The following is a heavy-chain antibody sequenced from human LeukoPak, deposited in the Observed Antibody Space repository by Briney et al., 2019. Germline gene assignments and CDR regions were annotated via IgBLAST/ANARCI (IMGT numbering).Heavy chain of an antibody. CDR1: GFTFDSYN. CDR3: ARDGGYSTNFDY. V-gene: IGHV3-21*01. J-gene: IGHJ4*02. D-gene: IGHD1-26*01. Sequence: GGSLRLSCAASGFTFDSYNMNWVRQAPGKGLEWVSSISSSSSYIYYADSVKGRFTISRDNAKNSLYLQMNSLRGEDTALYYCARDGGYSTNFDYWGQGTLVTVSS. CDR2: ISSSSSYI.